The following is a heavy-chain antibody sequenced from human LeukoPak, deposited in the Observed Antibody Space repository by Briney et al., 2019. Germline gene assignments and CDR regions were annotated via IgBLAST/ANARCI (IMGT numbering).Heavy chain of an antibody. V-gene: IGHV3-7*01. CDR2: IKQDGGEK. J-gene: IGHJ4*01. CDR3: ARDGTAAGLYFDL. D-gene: IGHD6-13*01. CDR1: GFTFSSHW. Sequence: GGSLILSSAVSGFTFSSHWMNWVRQAPGKGLEWVASIKQDGGEKSYVDSVKGRFTISRDNAKNSLYLQMSSLRVEDTAIYYCARDGTAAGLYFDLWGQGSLVTVSS.